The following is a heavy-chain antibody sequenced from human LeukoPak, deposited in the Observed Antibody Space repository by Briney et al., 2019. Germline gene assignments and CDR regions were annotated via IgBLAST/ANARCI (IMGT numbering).Heavy chain of an antibody. V-gene: IGHV4-4*07. Sequence: SETLSLTCTVSGGSISSYYWSWIRQPAGKGLEWIGRIYTSGSTNYNPSLKSRVTMSVDTSKNQFSLKLSSVTAADTAVYYCARDAVLRYFDWSSAYYYYGMDVWGQGTTVTVSS. CDR3: ARDAVLRYFDWSSAYYYYGMDV. CDR2: IYTSGST. CDR1: GGSISSYY. D-gene: IGHD3-9*01. J-gene: IGHJ6*02.